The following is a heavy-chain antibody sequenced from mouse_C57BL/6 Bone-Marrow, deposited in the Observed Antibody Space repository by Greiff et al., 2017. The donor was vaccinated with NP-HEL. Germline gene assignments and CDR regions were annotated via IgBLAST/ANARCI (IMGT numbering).Heavy chain of an antibody. CDR2: ISYDGSN. D-gene: IGHD1-1*01. CDR3: ARELGSSYDY. CDR1: GYSITSGYY. J-gene: IGHJ2*01. Sequence: VQLKESGPGLVKPSQSLSLTCSVTGYSITSGYYWNWIRQFPGNKLEWMGYISYDGSNNYNPSLKNRISITRDTSKNQVFLKLNSGTTEDTATDYCARELGSSYDYWGQGTTLTVSS. V-gene: IGHV3-6*01.